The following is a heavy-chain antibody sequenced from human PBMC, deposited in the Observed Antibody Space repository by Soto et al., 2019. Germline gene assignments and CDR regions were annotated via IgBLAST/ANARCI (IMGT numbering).Heavy chain of an antibody. D-gene: IGHD4-17*01. Sequence: QVQLVESGGGVVQPGRSLRLSCAASGFTFSSYAMHWVRQAPGKGLQWVAVISYDGSNKYYADSVKGRFTISRDNSKNTLYLQMNSLSAEDTAVYYCAREDYGDYAAFDYWGQGTLVTVSS. CDR1: GFTFSSYA. V-gene: IGHV3-30-3*01. J-gene: IGHJ4*02. CDR2: ISYDGSNK. CDR3: AREDYGDYAAFDY.